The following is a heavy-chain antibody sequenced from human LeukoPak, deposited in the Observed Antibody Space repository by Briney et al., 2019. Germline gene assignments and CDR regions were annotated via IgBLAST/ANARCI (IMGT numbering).Heavy chain of an antibody. CDR3: VRENYSSGWYGIIDY. CDR2: IYYSGNT. D-gene: IGHD6-19*01. J-gene: IGHJ4*02. V-gene: IGHV4-59*01. CDR1: GGSISNYY. Sequence: PSETLSLTCTVSGGSISNYYWGWTRQPPGKGLEWIGYIYYSGNTNYNPSLKSRVTISVDTSKNQFSLKLSSVTAADTAVYYCVRENYSSGWYGIIDYWGQGTLVTVSS.